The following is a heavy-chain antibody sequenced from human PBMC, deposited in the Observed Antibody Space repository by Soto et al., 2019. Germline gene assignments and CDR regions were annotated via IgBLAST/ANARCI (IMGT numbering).Heavy chain of an antibody. V-gene: IGHV4-4*07. Sequence: SETLSLTCTVSGGYISSYCWSWIGEPAGKGLEWIGRIYTSGSTNYNPHLKSRVTMSVDTSKNQFSLKLSSVTAADTAVYSCARQSQRAGGYGMDVWGQGTTVT. CDR3: ARQSQRAGGYGMDV. D-gene: IGHD2-2*01. J-gene: IGHJ6*02. CDR2: IYTSGST. CDR1: GGYISSYC.